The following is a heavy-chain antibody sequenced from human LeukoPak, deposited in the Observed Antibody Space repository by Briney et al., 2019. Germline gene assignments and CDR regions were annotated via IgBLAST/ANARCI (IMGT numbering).Heavy chain of an antibody. CDR3: AKGGSGLLWFGEFDY. D-gene: IGHD3-10*01. Sequence: GGSLRLSCAASGFTFSSYAMSWVRQAPGKGLEWVSAISGSGGSTYYADSVKGRFTISRDNSKNTLYLQMNSLRAEDTAVYYCAKGGSGLLWFGEFDYWGQGTLVTVSS. CDR2: ISGSGGST. CDR1: GFTFSSYA. V-gene: IGHV3-23*01. J-gene: IGHJ4*02.